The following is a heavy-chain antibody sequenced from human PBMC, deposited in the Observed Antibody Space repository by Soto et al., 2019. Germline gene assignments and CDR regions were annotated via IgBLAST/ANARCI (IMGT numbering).Heavy chain of an antibody. CDR1: GGPVSSGSYY. J-gene: IGHJ4*02. CDR3: ARTAGRQRAMYHYDSSGQGDY. D-gene: IGHD3-22*01. Sequence: SETLSLTXTVSGGPVSSGSYYWSWIRQPPGKGLEWIGYIYYSGSTNYNPSLKSRVTISVDTSKNQFSLKLSSVTAADTAVYYCARTAGRQRAMYHYDSSGQGDYWGQGTLVTVSS. V-gene: IGHV4-61*01. CDR2: IYYSGST.